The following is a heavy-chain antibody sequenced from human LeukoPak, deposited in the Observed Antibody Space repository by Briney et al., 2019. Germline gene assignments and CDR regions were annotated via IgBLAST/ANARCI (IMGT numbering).Heavy chain of an antibody. CDR1: GFTFSSYS. CDR3: ARRYFDWPPNYYYYMDV. J-gene: IGHJ6*03. D-gene: IGHD3-9*01. Sequence: GGSLRLSCAASGFTFSSYSMNWVRQAPGKGLEWVSSISSSSSYIYYADSVKGRFTISRDNAKNSLYLQMNSLRAEDTAVYYCARRYFDWPPNYYYYMDVWGKGTTVTVSS. CDR2: ISSSSSYI. V-gene: IGHV3-21*01.